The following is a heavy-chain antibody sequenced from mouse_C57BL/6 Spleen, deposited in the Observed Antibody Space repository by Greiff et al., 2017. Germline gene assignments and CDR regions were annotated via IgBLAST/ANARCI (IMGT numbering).Heavy chain of an antibody. J-gene: IGHJ2*01. CDR1: GYTFTSYW. CDR3: ARSGSNYLYFDY. D-gene: IGHD2-5*01. CDR2: IHPNSGST. Sequence: QVQLQQPGAELVKPGASVKLSCKASGYTFTSYWMHWVKQRPGQGLEWIGMIHPNSGSTNYNEKFKSKATLTVDKSSSTAYMQLSSLTSEDSAVYYCARSGSNYLYFDYWGHGTTLTVSS. V-gene: IGHV1-64*01.